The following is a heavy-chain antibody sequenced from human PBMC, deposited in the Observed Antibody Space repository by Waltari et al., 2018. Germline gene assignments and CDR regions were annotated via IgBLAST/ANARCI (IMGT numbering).Heavy chain of an antibody. J-gene: IGHJ3*02. V-gene: IGHV1-69*14. CDR2: IIPIFGTA. Sequence: VQRVQSGAEVKKPRSSLQVSCKTSGGTFSSYAIRWVRQAPGQGLEWMGRIIPIFGTANYAQKFQGRVTITADKSTSTAYMELSSLRSEDTAVYYCAGGAGDGYNYVAFDIWGQGTMVTVSS. CDR1: GGTFSSYA. D-gene: IGHD5-12*01. CDR3: AGGAGDGYNYVAFDI.